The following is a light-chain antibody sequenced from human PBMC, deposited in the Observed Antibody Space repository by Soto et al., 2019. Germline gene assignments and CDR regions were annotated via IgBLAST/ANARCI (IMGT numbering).Light chain of an antibody. CDR3: QQYGTSPPTT. V-gene: IGKV3-20*01. CDR1: QSVSSSY. CDR2: AAS. J-gene: IGKJ2*01. Sequence: EIVLTQSPGTLSLSPGERGTLSCRASQSVSSSYLAWYQQKPGQAPRLLIYAASSRATGIPDRFSGSGSGTDFTLTISRLEPEDFAVYYCQQYGTSPPTTFGQGTKLEIK.